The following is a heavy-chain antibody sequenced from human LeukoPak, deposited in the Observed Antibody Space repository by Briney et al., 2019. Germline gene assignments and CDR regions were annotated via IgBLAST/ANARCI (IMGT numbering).Heavy chain of an antibody. Sequence: SETLSLTCTVSGGSISSYYWSWIRQPPGKGLKWIGYIYYSGSTNYNPSLKSRVTISVDTSKNQFSLKLSSVTAADTAVYYCARAGMVATFVYWWFDPWGQGTLVTVSS. V-gene: IGHV4-59*08. J-gene: IGHJ5*02. CDR3: ARAGMVATFVYWWFDP. CDR2: IYYSGST. D-gene: IGHD5-12*01. CDR1: GGSISSYY.